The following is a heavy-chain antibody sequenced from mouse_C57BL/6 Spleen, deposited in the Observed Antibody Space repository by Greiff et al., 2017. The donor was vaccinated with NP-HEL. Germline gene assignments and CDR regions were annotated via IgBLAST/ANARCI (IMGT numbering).Heavy chain of an antibody. CDR2: IDPSDSYT. CDR3: ARRGSSYDYAMDY. D-gene: IGHD1-1*01. J-gene: IGHJ4*01. V-gene: IGHV1-50*01. Sequence: QVQLQQPGAELVKPGASVKLSCKASGYTFTSYWMQWVKQRPGQGLEWIGEIDPSDSYTKYNQKFKGKATLTVDPSSSTAYMQLSSLTSKDSAVYYCARRGSSYDYAMDYWGQGTSVTVSS. CDR1: GYTFTSYW.